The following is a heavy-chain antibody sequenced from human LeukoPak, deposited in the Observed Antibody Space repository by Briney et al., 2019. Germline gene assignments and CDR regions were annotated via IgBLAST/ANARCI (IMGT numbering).Heavy chain of an antibody. D-gene: IGHD2-2*01. V-gene: IGHV1-2*02. CDR1: GYTFTGYY. Sequence: ASVKVSCKASGYTFTGYYMHWVRQAPGQGLEWMGWINPNSGGTNYAQKFQGRVTMTRDTSISTAYMELSRLRSDDTAVYYCARDPTDIVVGLDYWGQGTLLTVSS. CDR2: INPNSGGT. CDR3: ARDPTDIVVGLDY. J-gene: IGHJ4*02.